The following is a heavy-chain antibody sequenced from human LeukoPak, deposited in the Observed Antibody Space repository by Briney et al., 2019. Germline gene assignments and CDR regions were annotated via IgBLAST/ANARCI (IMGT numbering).Heavy chain of an antibody. D-gene: IGHD1-26*01. J-gene: IGHJ4*02. CDR3: AREPDPSYSGTPDY. CDR2: ISAYNGNT. CDR1: GYTFTSYG. V-gene: IGHV1-18*01. Sequence: ASVKVSCKASGYTFTSYGISWVRQAPGQGLEWMGWISAYNGNTNYAQKLQGRVTMTTDTSTSTAYMELRSLRSDDTAAYYCAREPDPSYSGTPDYWGQGTLVTVSS.